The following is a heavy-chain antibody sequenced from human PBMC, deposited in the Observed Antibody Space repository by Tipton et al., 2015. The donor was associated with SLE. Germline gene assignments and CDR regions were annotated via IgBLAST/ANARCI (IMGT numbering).Heavy chain of an antibody. CDR3: ARERGSSSWYDY. J-gene: IGHJ4*02. D-gene: IGHD6-13*01. Sequence: TLSLTCAVYGGSFSGYLWTWIRQPPGKGLEWIGSIYHSGSTYYNPSLKSRVTISVDTSKNQFSLKLSSVTAADTAVYYCARERGSSSWYDYWGQGTLVTVSS. V-gene: IGHV4-34*01. CDR2: IYHSGST. CDR1: GGSFSGYL.